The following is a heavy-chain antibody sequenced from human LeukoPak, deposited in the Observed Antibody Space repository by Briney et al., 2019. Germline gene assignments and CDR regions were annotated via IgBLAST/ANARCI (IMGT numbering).Heavy chain of an antibody. CDR2: ISSSGNTI. J-gene: IGHJ4*02. CDR3: ARDSDNSGYFDY. D-gene: IGHD3-22*01. Sequence: GGSLRLSCAASGFTFSSYEMNWVRQAPGKGLEWVSYISSSGNTIYYTDSVKGRFTISRDNAKNSLYLQMSSLRAEDTAIYYCARDSDNSGYFDYWGQGTLVTVSS. CDR1: GFTFSSYE. V-gene: IGHV3-48*03.